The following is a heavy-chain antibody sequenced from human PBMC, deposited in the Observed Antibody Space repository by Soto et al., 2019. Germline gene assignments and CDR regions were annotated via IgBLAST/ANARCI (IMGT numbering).Heavy chain of an antibody. V-gene: IGHV3-66*01. CDR3: ARDSMGLGAVTLGAFDI. J-gene: IGHJ3*02. D-gene: IGHD4-17*01. Sequence: GGSLRLSCEVSGFTVSDYYMSWVRQAPGKGLEWVSIIYSGGTTYYADSVKGRFTISRDTSKNTVFLQMNSLRDEDTAVYYCARDSMGLGAVTLGAFDIWGQGTMVTVSS. CDR2: IYSGGTT. CDR1: GFTVSDYY.